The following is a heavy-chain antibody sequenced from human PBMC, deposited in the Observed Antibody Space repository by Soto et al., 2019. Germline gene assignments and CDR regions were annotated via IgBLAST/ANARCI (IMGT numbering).Heavy chain of an antibody. CDR3: ARARGYYESRGYSGYFFDF. Sequence: GGSLRLSCAASGFTVSSNYMSWVRQAPGKGLEWVSVIYSGDTTNYGDSVKGRFTISRDNSKNTLYLQMNNLRAEDTAVYYCARARGYYESRGYSGYFFDFWGQGILVTVSS. CDR2: IYSGDTT. V-gene: IGHV3-53*01. CDR1: GFTVSSNY. D-gene: IGHD3-22*01. J-gene: IGHJ4*02.